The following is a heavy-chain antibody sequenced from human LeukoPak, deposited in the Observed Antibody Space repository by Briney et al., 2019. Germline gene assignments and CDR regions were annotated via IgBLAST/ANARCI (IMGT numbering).Heavy chain of an antibody. Sequence: PGGSLRLSCAASGFNFNIIGMHWVRQVPGNGLEWVAVLWANGNTAHYADSVKGRFTISRDSPENTLYLQMNSLRSEDTAVYYCVKESAADATFHFDYWGQGTLVTVSS. D-gene: IGHD6-13*01. CDR2: LWANGNTA. J-gene: IGHJ4*02. CDR3: VKESAADATFHFDY. CDR1: GFNFNIIG. V-gene: IGHV3-33*06.